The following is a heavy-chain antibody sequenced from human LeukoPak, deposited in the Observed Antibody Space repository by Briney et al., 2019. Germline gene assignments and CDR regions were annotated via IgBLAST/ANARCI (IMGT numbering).Heavy chain of an antibody. D-gene: IGHD3-3*01. V-gene: IGHV1-2*02. CDR1: GYTFTGYY. J-gene: IGHJ4*02. CDR3: ARGAPHDFWSGYLNHYFDY. CDR2: INPNSGGT. Sequence: ASVTVSCKASGYTFTGYYMHWVRQAPGQGLEWMGWINPNSGGTNYAQKFQGRVTMTRDTSISTAYMELSRLRSDDTAVYYCARGAPHDFWSGYLNHYFDYWGQGTLVTVSS.